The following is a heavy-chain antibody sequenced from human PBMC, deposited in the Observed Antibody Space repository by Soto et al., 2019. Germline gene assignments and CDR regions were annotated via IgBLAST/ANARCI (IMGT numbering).Heavy chain of an antibody. V-gene: IGHV3-48*02. CDR1: GFSFSTYS. D-gene: IGHD1-26*01. CDR3: TRESTSTLCIVGAIYGDH. J-gene: IGHJ4*02. CDR2: ISSSSSTV. Sequence: EVQLVESGGGLEQPGGSLRLSCAASGFSFSTYSMNWVRQAPGKGLEWVSYISSSSSTVYYADSVKGRFTISRDNAKNSLYLQMNSMRDEDTAVYYCTRESTSTLCIVGAIYGDHWGQGTLVTVSS.